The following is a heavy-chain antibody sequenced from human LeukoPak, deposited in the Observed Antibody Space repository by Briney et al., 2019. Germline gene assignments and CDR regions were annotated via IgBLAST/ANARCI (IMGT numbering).Heavy chain of an antibody. Sequence: SETLSLTCTVSGGSISSSNYYWGWIRQPPGKGLEWIGSIYYSGSTYYNPSLKSRVTISVDTSKNQFSLKLSSVTAADTAVYYCARDGIWGSSWYYYYGMDVWGQGTTVTVSS. CDR1: GGSISSSNYY. V-gene: IGHV4-39*07. CDR3: ARDGIWGSSWYYYYGMDV. CDR2: IYYSGST. J-gene: IGHJ6*02. D-gene: IGHD6-13*01.